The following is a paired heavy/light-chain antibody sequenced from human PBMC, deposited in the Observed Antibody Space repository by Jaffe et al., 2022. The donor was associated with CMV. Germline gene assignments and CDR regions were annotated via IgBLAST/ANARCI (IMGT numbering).Heavy chain of an antibody. J-gene: IGHJ4*02. CDR3: ARDLGTTGVGKEY. CDR2: INPENGGT. Sequence: QVHLVQSGAEVKKPGASVQVSCKTSGYTFTGYYIHWVRQAPGQGLEWMGWINPENGGTYLAQKFHDRVTLTRDTSISTAYMELSGLRSDDSAVYYCARDLGTTGVGKEYWGQGTLVTVST. CDR1: GYTFTGYY. D-gene: IGHD1-1*01. V-gene: IGHV1-2*02.
Light chain of an antibody. CDR2: DAS. CDR1: RNINIY. V-gene: IGKV3-11*01. J-gene: IGKJ3*01. CDR3: QQRSNWPLT. Sequence: EIVLTQSPATLSLSPGERATLSCRASRNINIYLTWYQQKPGQAPRLLIYDASNRATGIPARFSGSGSGTDFTLTISSLEPEDFAVYYCQQRSNWPLTFGPGTKVDIK.